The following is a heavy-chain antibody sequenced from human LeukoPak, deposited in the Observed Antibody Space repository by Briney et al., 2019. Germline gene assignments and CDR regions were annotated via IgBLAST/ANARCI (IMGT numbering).Heavy chain of an antibody. J-gene: IGHJ4*02. V-gene: IGHV3-30*02. D-gene: IGHD3-22*01. CDR1: GFTFSSYG. CDR2: IRSDGSNK. Sequence: GGSLRLSCAASGFTFSSYGMHWVRQAPGKGLEWVAFIRSDGSNKYYADSVKGRFTISRDNSKKTLYLQMNSLRAEDTAVYYCAKDVRGYYYGGYFDYWGQGTLVTVSS. CDR3: AKDVRGYYYGGYFDY.